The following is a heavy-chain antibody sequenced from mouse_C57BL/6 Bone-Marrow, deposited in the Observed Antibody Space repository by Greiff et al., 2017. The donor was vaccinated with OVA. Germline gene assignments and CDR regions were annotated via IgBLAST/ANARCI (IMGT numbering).Heavy chain of an antibody. CDR2: INPNNGGT. Sequence: EVQLQQSGPELVKPGASVKMSCKASGYTFTDYNMHWVKQSHGKSLEWIGYINPNNGGTSYNQKFKGKATLTVNKSSSTAYMELRSLTSEDSAVYYCALTTVVAGDYFDYWGQGTTLTVSS. V-gene: IGHV1-22*01. CDR1: GYTFTDYN. J-gene: IGHJ2*01. CDR3: ALTTVVAGDYFDY. D-gene: IGHD1-1*01.